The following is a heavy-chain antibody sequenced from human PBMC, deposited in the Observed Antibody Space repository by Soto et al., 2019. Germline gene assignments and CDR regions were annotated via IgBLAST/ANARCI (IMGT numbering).Heavy chain of an antibody. CDR2: IYYSGST. J-gene: IGHJ5*02. D-gene: IGHD2-15*01. V-gene: IGHV4-39*01. CDR3: ARQRDIVVVVAPFDP. Sequence: KPSETLSLTCTVSGGSISSSSYYWGWIRQPPGKGLEWIGSIYYSGSTYYNPSLKSRVTISVDTSKNQFSLKLSSVTAADTAVYYCARQRDIVVVVAPFDPWGQGTLVTVSS. CDR1: GGSISSSSYY.